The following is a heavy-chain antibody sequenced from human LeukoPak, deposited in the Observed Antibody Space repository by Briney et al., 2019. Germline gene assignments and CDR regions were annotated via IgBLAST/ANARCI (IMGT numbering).Heavy chain of an antibody. Sequence: PGGSLRLSCAASGFTFSDYYMSWIRQAPGKGLEWVSYISSSGSTIYYADSVKGRFTISSDNAKNSLYLQMNSLRAEDTAVYYCTRDLRGCSGGSCHSRTVAYWGQGTLVTVSS. CDR2: ISSSGSTI. D-gene: IGHD2-15*01. CDR3: TRDLRGCSGGSCHSRTVAY. CDR1: GFTFSDYY. V-gene: IGHV3-11*01. J-gene: IGHJ4*02.